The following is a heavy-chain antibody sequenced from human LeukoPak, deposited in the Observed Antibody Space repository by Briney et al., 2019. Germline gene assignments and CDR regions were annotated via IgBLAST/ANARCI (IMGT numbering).Heavy chain of an antibody. D-gene: IGHD6-6*01. Sequence: SETLSLTCAVYGGSFSGYYWSWIRQPPGKGLEWIGEINHSGSTNYNPSLKSRVTISVDTSKNQFSLKLSSVTAADTAVYYCARLYSSSSRHYYYYYVDVWGKGTTVTVSS. CDR2: INHSGST. CDR3: ARLYSSSSRHYYYYYVDV. J-gene: IGHJ6*03. CDR1: GGSFSGYY. V-gene: IGHV4-34*01.